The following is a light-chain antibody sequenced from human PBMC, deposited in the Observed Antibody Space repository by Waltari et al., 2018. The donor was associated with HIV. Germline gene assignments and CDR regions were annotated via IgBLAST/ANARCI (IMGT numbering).Light chain of an antibody. Sequence: QMTQSPSSLSASIGDRVTIACRASQNINTYLNWYQQKPGKAPRALISTATTLHSGVPSRFSGSGSGTDFTLTITDLQPEDFATYFCQQSYTSPTFGPGTTVDLK. CDR3: QQSYTSPT. V-gene: IGKV1-39*01. CDR2: TAT. CDR1: QNINTY. J-gene: IGKJ3*01.